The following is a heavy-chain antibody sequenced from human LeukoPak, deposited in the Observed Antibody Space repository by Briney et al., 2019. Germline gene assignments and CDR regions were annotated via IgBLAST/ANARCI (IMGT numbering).Heavy chain of an antibody. J-gene: IGHJ4*02. CDR1: GFTFSTYL. V-gene: IGHV3-7*01. Sequence: GGSLRLSCAASGFTFSTYLMNWYRQAPGKGLEWVGNINQDASEINYVDSVRGRFTISRDNAKNSLHLQLNSLRAEDTAVYYCATDRDNSDWQKRFDSWGQGTLVTVSS. D-gene: IGHD2-21*02. CDR2: INQDASEI. CDR3: ATDRDNSDWQKRFDS.